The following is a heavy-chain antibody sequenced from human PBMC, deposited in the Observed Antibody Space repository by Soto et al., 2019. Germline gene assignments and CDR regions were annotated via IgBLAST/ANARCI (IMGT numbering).Heavy chain of an antibody. V-gene: IGHV4-39*01. CDR3: ARQSYYYGSGPY. J-gene: IGHJ4*02. CDR2: IYYSGST. Sequence: SETLSLTCTVSGGSISSSSYYWGWIRQPPGKGLEWIGSIYYSGSTYYNPSLKSRVTISVDTSKNQFSLKLSSVTAADTAVYYCARQSYYYGSGPYWRQGTLVTVSS. D-gene: IGHD3-10*01. CDR1: GGSISSSSYY.